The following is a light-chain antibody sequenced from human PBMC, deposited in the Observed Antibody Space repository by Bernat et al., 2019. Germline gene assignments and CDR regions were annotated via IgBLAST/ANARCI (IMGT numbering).Light chain of an antibody. CDR3: CSYAGNTAWV. CDR1: SSDVGGYNY. J-gene: IGLJ3*02. CDR2: DVN. V-gene: IGLV2-11*01. Sequence: QSALTQPRSVSGSPGQSVTISCTGTSSDVGGYNYVSWYQQHPGKAPKLIIYDVNKRPSGVPDRFSGSMSDNTASLTIAGLQAEDEADYYCCSYAGNTAWVFGAVTKVTVL.